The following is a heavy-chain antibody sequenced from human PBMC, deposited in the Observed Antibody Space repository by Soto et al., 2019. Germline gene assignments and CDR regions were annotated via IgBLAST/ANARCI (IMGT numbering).Heavy chain of an antibody. V-gene: IGHV3-23*01. CDR2: ISASGGNT. D-gene: IGHD6-19*01. CDR1: GFTFRSSP. CDR3: AKREAVVGVSDY. J-gene: IGHJ4*02. Sequence: GVSLRLSCASSGFTFRSSPMSWVRQAPGKGLEWVSLISASGGNTYYADSVKGRFTISRDNSKNTLYLQMNSLRAEDTAVYYCAKREAVVGVSDYWGQGP.